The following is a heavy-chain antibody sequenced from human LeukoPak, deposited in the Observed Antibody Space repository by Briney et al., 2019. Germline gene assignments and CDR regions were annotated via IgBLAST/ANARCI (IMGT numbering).Heavy chain of an antibody. Sequence: SETLSLTCTVSDGSISSYYWSWIRQPPGKGLEWIGYIYYSGSTNYNPSLKSRVTISVDTSKNQFSLKLSSVTAADTAVYYCARNRMATIVHDAYDTWGQGTMVTVSS. V-gene: IGHV4-59*01. CDR2: IYYSGST. CDR1: DGSISSYY. J-gene: IGHJ3*02. CDR3: ARNRMATIVHDAYDT. D-gene: IGHD5-24*01.